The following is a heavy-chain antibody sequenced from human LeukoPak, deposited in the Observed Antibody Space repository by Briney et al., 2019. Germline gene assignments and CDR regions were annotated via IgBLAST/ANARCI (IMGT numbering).Heavy chain of an antibody. CDR3: ARDGLNYYGDYDSWYFDL. J-gene: IGHJ2*01. D-gene: IGHD4-17*01. CDR2: ISSSSSYT. Sequence: PGGSLRLCCAASGFTFSDYYMSWIRQAAGKGLEWVSYISSSSSYTNYADSVKGRFTISRDNAKNSLYLQMNSLRAEDTAVYYCARDGLNYYGDYDSWYFDLWGRGTLVTVSS. CDR1: GFTFSDYY. V-gene: IGHV3-11*06.